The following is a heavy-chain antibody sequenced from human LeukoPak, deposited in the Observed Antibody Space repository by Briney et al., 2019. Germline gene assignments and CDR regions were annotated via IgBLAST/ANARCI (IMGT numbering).Heavy chain of an antibody. V-gene: IGHV1-18*01. J-gene: IGHJ4*02. CDR2: ISAYNGNT. CDR1: GYTFTSYG. CDR3: ARGERTAMVEYYLDY. Sequence: EASVKVSCKASGYTFTSYGISWVRQAPGQGLEWMGWISAYNGNTNYAQKLQGRVTMTTDTSTSTAYMELRSLRSDDTAVYYCARGERTAMVEYYLDYWGQGTLVTVSS. D-gene: IGHD5-18*01.